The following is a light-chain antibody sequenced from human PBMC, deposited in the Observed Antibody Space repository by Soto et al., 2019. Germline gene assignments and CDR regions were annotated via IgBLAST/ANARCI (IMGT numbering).Light chain of an antibody. CDR2: DVT. CDR1: SSDVGSYNF. V-gene: IGLV2-14*03. CDR3: GSFTSSTTLV. Sequence: QSVLTQPASVSGSPGQSITISCTGTSSDVGSYNFVSWYQHHPGKAPKLMIYDVTTRPSGVSNRFSGSKSANTASLTISGLRAEDEADYYCGSFTSSTTLVFGGGTKLTVL. J-gene: IGLJ3*02.